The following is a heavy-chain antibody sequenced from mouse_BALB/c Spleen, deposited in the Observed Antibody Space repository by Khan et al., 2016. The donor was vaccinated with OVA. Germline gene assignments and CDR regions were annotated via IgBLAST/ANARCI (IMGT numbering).Heavy chain of an antibody. Sequence: VQLQESGGDLMKPGASVKISCKATGYTFSSYWIEWVKQRPGHGLEWIGQIFPGSVSTTYNEKFKGKVTFTADTSSNTAYMQLSSLTSEDSAVYYCARGGYGGFAYWGQGTLVTVSA. CDR1: GYTFSSYW. CDR3: ARGGYGGFAY. D-gene: IGHD2-2*01. J-gene: IGHJ3*01. V-gene: IGHV1-9*01. CDR2: IFPGSVST.